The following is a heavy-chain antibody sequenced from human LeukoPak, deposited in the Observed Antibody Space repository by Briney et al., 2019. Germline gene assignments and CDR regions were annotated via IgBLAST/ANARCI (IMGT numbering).Heavy chain of an antibody. V-gene: IGHV4-59*08. D-gene: IGHD6-13*01. J-gene: IGHJ5*02. CDR3: ARSTGYSALFDP. Sequence: SETLSLTCTVSGGSISSDYWSWIRQPPGKGLEWIGYIYYSGSTNYNPSLKSRVTISVDTSKNQFSLKLSSVTAADTAVYYCARSTGYSALFDPWGQGTLVTVSS. CDR1: GGSISSDY. CDR2: IYYSGST.